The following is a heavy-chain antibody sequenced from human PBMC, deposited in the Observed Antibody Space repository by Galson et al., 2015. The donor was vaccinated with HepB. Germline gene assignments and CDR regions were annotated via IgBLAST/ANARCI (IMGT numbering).Heavy chain of an antibody. CDR1: GYSFTSYW. CDR2: IDPIDSYT. D-gene: IGHD6-6*01. CDR3: ARLGWCSSDSQYHYGMDV. Sequence: QSGAEVKKPGESLRISCKGSGYSFTSYWISWVRQMPGKGLEWMGRIDPIDSYTNYSPSFQGHVTISADKSITTAYLQWSSLKASDTAMYYCARLGWCSSDSQYHYGMDVWGQGTTVTVSS. J-gene: IGHJ6*02. V-gene: IGHV5-10-1*01.